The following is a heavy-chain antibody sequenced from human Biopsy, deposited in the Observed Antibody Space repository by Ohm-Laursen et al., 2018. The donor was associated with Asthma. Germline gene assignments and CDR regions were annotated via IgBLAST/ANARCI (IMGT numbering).Heavy chain of an antibody. CDR2: IYSGGTS. J-gene: IGHJ4*02. D-gene: IGHD3-22*01. Sequence: SLRLSYSAPGFAVSRDYMFWVRQAPGKGLEWVSVIYSGGTSHTADSVRGRFTISRDYSKNTLYLQMHSLRAEDTAVYHCARGDSSNWSHYYFDYWGQGTLVTVSS. V-gene: IGHV3-53*01. CDR1: GFAVSRDY. CDR3: ARGDSSNWSHYYFDY.